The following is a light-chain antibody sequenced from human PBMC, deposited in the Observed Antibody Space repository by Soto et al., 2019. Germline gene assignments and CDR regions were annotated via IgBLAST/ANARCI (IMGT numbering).Light chain of an antibody. CDR1: QSLLHSNGYNY. V-gene: IGKV2-28*01. J-gene: IGKJ1*01. CDR2: LGS. CDR3: MQPLQSWT. Sequence: DIVMTQSPLSLPVTPLEPASISCXSSQSLLHSNGYNYLDWYLQKPGQSPQLLIYLGSNRASGVPDRFSGSGSGTDFTLKISRVEAEDVGVYYCMQPLQSWTFGQGTKVDNK.